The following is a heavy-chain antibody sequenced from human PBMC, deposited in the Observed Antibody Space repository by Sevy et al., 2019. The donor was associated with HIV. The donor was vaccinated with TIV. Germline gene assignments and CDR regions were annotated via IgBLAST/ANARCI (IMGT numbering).Heavy chain of an antibody. D-gene: IGHD3-22*01. V-gene: IGHV1-24*01. CDR3: ATTKDYYDSSGYPFDY. CDR1: GYTLTELS. Sequence: ASVKVSCKVSGYTLTELSMHWVRQAPGKGLEWEGTFDPEDGKRIYAQKFKGRLTMTEDTSTETAYMELNSLRSDDTAVYYCATTKDYYDSSGYPFDYWCQGTQVTVSS. J-gene: IGHJ4*02. CDR2: FDPEDGKR.